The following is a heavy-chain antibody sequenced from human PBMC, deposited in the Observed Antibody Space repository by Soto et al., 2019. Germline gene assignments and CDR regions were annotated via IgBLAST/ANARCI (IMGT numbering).Heavy chain of an antibody. CDR1: GFTFSNYW. Sequence: EVQLVESGGGLDQPGGSLRLSCAASGFTFSNYWMHWVRQAPGKGLAWVARIDHDGTTDYAGSVRGRFTVSRDNAESMLYRQMNSLRDDDTALYYCVRDSHGEYWGQGTLVTVSS. CDR3: VRDSHGEY. J-gene: IGHJ4*02. CDR2: IDHDGTT. V-gene: IGHV3-74*01.